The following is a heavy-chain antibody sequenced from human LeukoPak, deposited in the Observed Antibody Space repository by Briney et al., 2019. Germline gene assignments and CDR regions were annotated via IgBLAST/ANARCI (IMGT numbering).Heavy chain of an antibody. CDR1: GYTFTSYY. CDR2: INPSGCST. V-gene: IGHV1-46*01. Sequence: ASVKVSCKASGYTFTSYYMHWVRQAPGQGLEWMGIINPSGCSTSYAQKFQGRVTMTRDTSTSTVYMELSSLRSEDTAVYYCARDPISVITFGGVNAVGFDYWGQGTLVTVSS. J-gene: IGHJ4*02. D-gene: IGHD3-16*01. CDR3: ARDPISVITFGGVNAVGFDY.